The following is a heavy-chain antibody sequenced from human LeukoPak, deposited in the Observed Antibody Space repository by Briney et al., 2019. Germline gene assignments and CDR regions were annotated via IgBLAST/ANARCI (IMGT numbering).Heavy chain of an antibody. CDR3: ARPLRDILTGYYFDY. Sequence: GGSLRLSCAASGFTFSVYYMSWIRQAPGEGREWVSYISSSSSYTNYADSVKGRFTISRDNAKNSLYLQMNSLRAEDTAVYYCARPLRDILTGYYFDYWGQGTLVTVSS. D-gene: IGHD3-9*01. CDR2: ISSSSSYT. J-gene: IGHJ4*02. V-gene: IGHV3-11*06. CDR1: GFTFSVYY.